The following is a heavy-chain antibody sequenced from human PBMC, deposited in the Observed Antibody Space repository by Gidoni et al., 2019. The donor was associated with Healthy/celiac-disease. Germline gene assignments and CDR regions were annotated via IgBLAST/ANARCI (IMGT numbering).Heavy chain of an antibody. J-gene: IGHJ4*02. CDR3: ASSTYYYDSSGYHEFDY. V-gene: IGHV4-38-2*02. CDR2: IYHSGST. D-gene: IGHD3-22*01. Sequence: QVQLQESGPGLVKPSETLSLTCTVSGYSISSGYYWGWIRQPPGKGLEWIGSIYHSGSTYYNPSLKSRVTISVDTSKNQFSLKLSSVTAADTAVYYCASSTYYYDSSGYHEFDYWGQGTLVTVSS. CDR1: GYSISSGYY.